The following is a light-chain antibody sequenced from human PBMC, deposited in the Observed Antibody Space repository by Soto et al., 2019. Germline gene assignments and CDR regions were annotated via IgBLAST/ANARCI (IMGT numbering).Light chain of an antibody. J-gene: IGKJ5*01. CDR2: DAS. Sequence: PGERATLSCRASQSVSSYLAWYQQKPGQAPRLLIYDASNRATGIPARFSGSGSGTDFTLTIGSLEPEDFAVYYCQQRRNWPITFGQGTRLEIK. CDR1: QSVSSY. V-gene: IGKV3-11*01. CDR3: QQRRNWPIT.